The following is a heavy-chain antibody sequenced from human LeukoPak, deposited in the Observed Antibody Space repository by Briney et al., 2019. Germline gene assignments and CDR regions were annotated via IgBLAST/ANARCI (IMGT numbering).Heavy chain of an antibody. D-gene: IGHD5-18*01. J-gene: IGHJ4*02. Sequence: PGGSLRLSCAASGFTFSSYGMHWVRQAPGKGLEGVAVISYDGSNKYYADSVKGRFTISRDNSKNTLYLQMNSLRAEDTAVYYCAKSPGYSYGHGDYWGQGTLVTVSS. V-gene: IGHV3-30*18. CDR3: AKSPGYSYGHGDY. CDR1: GFTFSSYG. CDR2: ISYDGSNK.